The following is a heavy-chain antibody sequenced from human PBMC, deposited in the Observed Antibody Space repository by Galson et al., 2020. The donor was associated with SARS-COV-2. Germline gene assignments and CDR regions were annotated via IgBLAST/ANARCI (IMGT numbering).Heavy chain of an antibody. CDR3: ARASLSLQRWIRGYYFDY. CDR1: GGSVTSGEYF. J-gene: IGHJ4*02. Sequence: SETLYLTCSVSGGSVTSGEYFWSWIRQPPGKGLEWIGYIPYSGPTNYNPSLKSRLIISTDTSKNQFSLKLSSVTVADTAVYYCARASLSLQRWIRGYYFDYWGPGTPVIVSS. D-gene: IGHD1-1*01. V-gene: IGHV4-30-4*08. CDR2: IPYSGPT.